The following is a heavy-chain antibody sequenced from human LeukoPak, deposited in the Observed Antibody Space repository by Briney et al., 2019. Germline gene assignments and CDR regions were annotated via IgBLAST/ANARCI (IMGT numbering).Heavy chain of an antibody. J-gene: IGHJ4*02. CDR2: VFHNGRT. CDR3: AGNSYYSVDY. D-gene: IGHD3-22*01. CDR1: GGSISSNW. Sequence: SETLSLTCVVSGGSISSNWWSWVRQPPGEGLEWLGEVFHNGRTTYNPSLGSRVTMSIDNTKNQFSLKLTSVTASDTAIYYCAGNSYYSVDYWGQGTLVTVSS. V-gene: IGHV4-4*02.